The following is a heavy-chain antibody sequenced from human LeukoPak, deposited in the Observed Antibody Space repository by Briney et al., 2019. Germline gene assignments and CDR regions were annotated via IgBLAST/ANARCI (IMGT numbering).Heavy chain of an antibody. CDR1: GGTFSSYT. J-gene: IGHJ6*03. CDR3: ARDLDRMSPNHYYYYHMDV. V-gene: IGHV1-69*04. Sequence: SVKVSCKASGGTFSSYTISWVRQAPGQGLEWMGRIIPILGIANYAQKFQGRVTITADKSTSTAYMELSSLRSEDTAVYYCARDLDRMSPNHYYYYHMDVWGKGTTVTVSS. CDR2: IIPILGIA. D-gene: IGHD2-8*01.